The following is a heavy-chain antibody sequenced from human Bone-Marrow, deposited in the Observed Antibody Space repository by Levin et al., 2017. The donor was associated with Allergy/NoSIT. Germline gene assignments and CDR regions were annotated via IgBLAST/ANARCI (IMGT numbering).Heavy chain of an antibody. CDR3: ARADRQYCSSTSCYAPGY. CDR1: GFTFSSYG. J-gene: IGHJ4*02. CDR2: IWYDGSNK. D-gene: IGHD2-2*01. Sequence: GGSLRLSCAASGFTFSSYGMHWVRQAPGKGLEWVAVIWYDGSNKYYADSVKGRFTISRDNSKNTLYLQMNSLRAEDTAVYYCARADRQYCSSTSCYAPGYWGQGTLVTVSS. V-gene: IGHV3-33*01.